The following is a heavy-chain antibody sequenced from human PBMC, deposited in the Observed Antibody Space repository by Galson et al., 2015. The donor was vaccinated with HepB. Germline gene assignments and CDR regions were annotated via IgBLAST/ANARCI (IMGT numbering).Heavy chain of an antibody. D-gene: IGHD1-7*01. CDR1: GFTFSNYA. CDR3: AKDYTGGDWNYAPFDF. J-gene: IGHJ4*02. CDR2: ISGSGGTT. Sequence: SLRLSCAASGFTFSNYAMSWVRQAPGKGLEWVSGISGSGGTTYYVDSVKGRFTIARDNSKSTLYVQMNSLRAEDTAVYYCAKDYTGGDWNYAPFDFWGQGTLVAVSS. V-gene: IGHV3-23*01.